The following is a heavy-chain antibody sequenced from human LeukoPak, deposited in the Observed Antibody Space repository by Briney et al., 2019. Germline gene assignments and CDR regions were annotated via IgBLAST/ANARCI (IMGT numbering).Heavy chain of an antibody. V-gene: IGHV4-4*07. CDR1: GGSISSYY. CDR3: ASGYRYCSSTSCYAHWYFDL. CDR2: IYTSGST. J-gene: IGHJ2*01. Sequence: SETLSLTCTVSGGSISSYYWSWIRQPAGKGLEWIGRIYTSGSTNYNPSLKSRVTMSVDTSKNQFSLKLSSVTAADTAVYYCASGYRYCSSTSCYAHWYFDLWGRGTLVTVSS. D-gene: IGHD2-2*01.